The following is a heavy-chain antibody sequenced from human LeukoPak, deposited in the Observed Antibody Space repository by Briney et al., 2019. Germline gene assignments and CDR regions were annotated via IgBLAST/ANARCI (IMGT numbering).Heavy chain of an antibody. V-gene: IGHV3-23*01. CDR1: GFTFSSYG. J-gene: IGHJ4*02. CDR2: ISGSGGST. D-gene: IGHD5-18*01. Sequence: GSLRLSCAASGFTFSSYGMSWVRQAPGKGLEWVSGISGSGGSTYYADSVKGRLTISRDNSKNTLYLQMNSLSAEDTAVSYCAKGFSGPVMVIEFWGQGTLVTVSS. CDR3: AKGFSGPVMVIEF.